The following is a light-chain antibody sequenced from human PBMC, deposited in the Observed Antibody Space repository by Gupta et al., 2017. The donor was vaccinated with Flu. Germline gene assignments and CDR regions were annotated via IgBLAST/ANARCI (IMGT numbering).Light chain of an antibody. Sequence: SYQLTQPPSVSVSPGQTASITCSGDILGNKNACWYQQRPGQSPVLVIYQDTKRPSGIPERFSGSESGTTDTLTISGTEAMEDSYYYSQAAASSTVFVFGTGTKVTVL. CDR1: ILGNKN. CDR3: QAAASSTVFV. CDR2: QDT. V-gene: IGLV3-1*01. J-gene: IGLJ1*01.